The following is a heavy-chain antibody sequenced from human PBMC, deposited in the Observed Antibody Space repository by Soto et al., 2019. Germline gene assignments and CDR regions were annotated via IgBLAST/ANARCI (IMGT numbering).Heavy chain of an antibody. V-gene: IGHV4-59*01. Sequence: QVHLQESGPGLVKPSETLSLFCNVSGGSMNNNYWSWIRQAPGKGLEWIGYVFYTGTTNYNPSLKGRVSILVDTAKKQFSLRLTTVTAADSTVYYCARSLTVTRFDQWGQGTRVTV. D-gene: IGHD4-17*01. CDR2: VFYTGTT. CDR3: ARSLTVTRFDQ. J-gene: IGHJ4*02. CDR1: GGSMNNNY.